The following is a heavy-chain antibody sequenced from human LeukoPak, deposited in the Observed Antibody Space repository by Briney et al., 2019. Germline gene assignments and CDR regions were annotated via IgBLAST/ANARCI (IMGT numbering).Heavy chain of an antibody. Sequence: GRSLRLXCAASGFTFDDYAMHWVRLAPGKGLEWVSGISWNSGSIGYADSVKGRFTISRDNAKNSLYLQMNSLRAEDMALYYCAKAKGSLLWFGELSLDYWGQGTLVTVSS. CDR3: AKAKGSLLWFGELSLDY. CDR1: GFTFDDYA. CDR2: ISWNSGSI. V-gene: IGHV3-9*03. D-gene: IGHD3-10*01. J-gene: IGHJ4*02.